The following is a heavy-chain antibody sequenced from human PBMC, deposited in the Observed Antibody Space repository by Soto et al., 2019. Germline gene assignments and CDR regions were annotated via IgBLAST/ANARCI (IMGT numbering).Heavy chain of an antibody. D-gene: IGHD3-9*01. CDR1: GFTFSSYA. V-gene: IGHV3-23*01. J-gene: IGHJ6*02. CDR3: AKHLDDYDILTGFFQVPYYYGMDV. CDR2: ISGSGGST. Sequence: HPGGSLRLSCAASGFTFSSYAMSWVRQAPGKGLEWVSAISGSGGSTYYADSVKGRFTISRDNSKNTLYLQMNSLRAEDTAVYYCAKHLDDYDILTGFFQVPYYYGMDVWGQGTTVTVSS.